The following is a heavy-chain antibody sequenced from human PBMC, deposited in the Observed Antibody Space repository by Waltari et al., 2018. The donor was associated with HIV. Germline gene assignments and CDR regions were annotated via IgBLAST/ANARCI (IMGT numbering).Heavy chain of an antibody. D-gene: IGHD3-9*01. Sequence: QVVLHQWGAGLLKPSETLSLTCDVYGGSFIGYFWGWLRQSPGKDLEGIGEISHTGSTSYNPFLKRRVTISVGTSKNQFSLSLISMTAADTAVYFCARHVFSGERYVDLWGRGTLVIVSS. CDR3: ARHVFSGERYVDL. J-gene: IGHJ2*01. V-gene: IGHV4-34*01. CDR1: GGSFIGYF. CDR2: ISHTGST.